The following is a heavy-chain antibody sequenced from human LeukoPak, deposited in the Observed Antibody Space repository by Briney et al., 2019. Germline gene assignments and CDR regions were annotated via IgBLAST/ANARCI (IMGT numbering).Heavy chain of an antibody. V-gene: IGHV1-2*02. J-gene: IGHJ2*01. CDR3: ATDTRIAVAGTPGHGGDWYFDL. D-gene: IGHD6-19*01. CDR1: GYTFTGYY. CDR2: INPNSGGT. Sequence: GASVKVSCKASGYTFTGYYMHWVRQAPGQGLEWMGWINPNSGGTNYAQKFQGRVTMPRDTSISTVYMELSRLRSEDTAVYYCATDTRIAVAGTPGHGGDWYFDLWGRGTLVTVSS.